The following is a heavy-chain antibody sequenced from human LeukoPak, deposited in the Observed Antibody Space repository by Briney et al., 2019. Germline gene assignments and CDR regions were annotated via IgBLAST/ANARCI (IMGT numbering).Heavy chain of an antibody. Sequence: SETLRPTCTVSGVSISSNCWSWIRQPPGKGLEWIGYINYSETTNYNPSLKRRVTISVDTSKNQFSLRLSSVTAADTAVYYCARGIFGMVINGFDIWAQETMVTVSS. D-gene: IGHD3-3*01. V-gene: IGHV4-59*01. J-gene: IGHJ3*02. CDR1: GVSISSNC. CDR2: INYSETT. CDR3: ARGIFGMVINGFDI.